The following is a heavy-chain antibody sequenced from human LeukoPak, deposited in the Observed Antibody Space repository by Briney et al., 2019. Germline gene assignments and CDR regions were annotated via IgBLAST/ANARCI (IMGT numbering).Heavy chain of an antibody. Sequence: PSETLSLTRAVYGGSFSGYYWSWIRQPPGKGLEWIGEINHSGSTNYNPSLKSRVTISVDTSKNQFSLKLSSVTAADTAVYYCARVLGSGWYGLIDYWGQGTLVTVSS. D-gene: IGHD6-19*01. CDR2: INHSGST. CDR3: ARVLGSGWYGLIDY. V-gene: IGHV4-34*01. CDR1: GGSFSGYY. J-gene: IGHJ4*02.